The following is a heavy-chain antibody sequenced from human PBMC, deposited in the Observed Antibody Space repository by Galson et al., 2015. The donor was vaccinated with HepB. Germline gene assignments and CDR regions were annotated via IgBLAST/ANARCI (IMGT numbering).Heavy chain of an antibody. CDR1: GFTFSNFA. Sequence: SLRLSCAASGFTFSNFAMHWVRQAPGKGLEWVAVMSYDESNKYYAGSVKGRFTISRDNSQNTLYLQMNSLRAEDTAVYYCTRLRDLSGYSSSWGQGTLVTVAS. D-gene: IGHD4-11*01. CDR2: MSYDESNK. V-gene: IGHV3-30*04. CDR3: TRLRDLSGYSSS. J-gene: IGHJ4*02.